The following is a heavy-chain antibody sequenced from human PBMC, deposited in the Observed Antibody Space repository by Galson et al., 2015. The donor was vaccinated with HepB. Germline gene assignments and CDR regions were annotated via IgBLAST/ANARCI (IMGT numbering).Heavy chain of an antibody. D-gene: IGHD3-10*01. V-gene: IGHV3-23*01. Sequence: SLRLSCAASGFTFSSYAMSWVRQAPGKGLEWVSAISGSGGSTYYADSVKGRFTVSRDNSKNTLYLQMNSLRAEDTAVYYCATPHAGFGESWGFDYWGQGTLVTVYS. CDR1: GFTFSSYA. CDR3: ATPHAGFGESWGFDY. CDR2: ISGSGGST. J-gene: IGHJ4*02.